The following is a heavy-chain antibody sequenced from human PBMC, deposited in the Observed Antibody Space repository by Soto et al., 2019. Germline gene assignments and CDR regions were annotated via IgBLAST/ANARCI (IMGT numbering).Heavy chain of an antibody. Sequence: PGESLNISFNVSGYSFPTYWTAWVRQVPGKGLEWMGIIYGADSDTRYSPSFQGQVTISADKSISTAYLQWSNLKASDSAMYYCARHNGFGENRHPDYWGQGTLVTVSS. CDR2: IYGADSDT. V-gene: IGHV5-51*01. D-gene: IGHD3-10*01. CDR1: GYSFPTYW. CDR3: ARHNGFGENRHPDY. J-gene: IGHJ4*02.